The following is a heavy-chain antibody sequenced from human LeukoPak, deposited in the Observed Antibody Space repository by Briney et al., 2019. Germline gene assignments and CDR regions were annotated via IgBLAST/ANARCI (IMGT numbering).Heavy chain of an antibody. V-gene: IGHV3-21*01. D-gene: IGHD1-26*01. CDR1: GFTFSSYS. CDR2: ISSSSSYI. Sequence: GGSLRHSCAASGFTFSSYSMNWVRQAPGKGLEWFSSISSSSSYIYYADSVKGRFTISRDNAKNSLYLQMNSLRAEDTAVYYCARDVNSGSDYWGQGTLVTVSS. CDR3: ARDVNSGSDY. J-gene: IGHJ4*02.